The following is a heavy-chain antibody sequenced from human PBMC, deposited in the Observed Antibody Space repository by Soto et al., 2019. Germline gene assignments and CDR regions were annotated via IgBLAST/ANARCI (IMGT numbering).Heavy chain of an antibody. J-gene: IGHJ4*02. CDR2: IIPILGIA. V-gene: IGHV1-69*04. CDR1: GGTFSSNT. CDR3: AKDGGPAYCNSPGCSAEHFDY. D-gene: IGHD2-2*01. Sequence: SVKVSCTASGGTFSSNTISWVRQAPGQGLEWMGRIIPILGIANYAQKFRGRVTITADNSRNTLYLQTSSLRHEDTAVYCCAKDGGPAYCNSPGCSAEHFDYWGQGTQVTV.